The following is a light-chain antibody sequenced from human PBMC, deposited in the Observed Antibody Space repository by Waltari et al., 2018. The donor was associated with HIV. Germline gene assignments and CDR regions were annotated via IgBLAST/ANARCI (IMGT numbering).Light chain of an antibody. V-gene: IGLV6-57*03. CDR2: EDN. Sequence: NFMLTQPHSVSASPGKTVTISCTRSSGRLGTNYVQWYQQRPGSAPTTVIYEDNRRPSGVPDRFSGSIDSSSNSASLTISGLKTEDEADYYCQSYDSTNHVVFGGGTKLTVL. J-gene: IGLJ2*01. CDR1: SGRLGTNY. CDR3: QSYDSTNHVV.